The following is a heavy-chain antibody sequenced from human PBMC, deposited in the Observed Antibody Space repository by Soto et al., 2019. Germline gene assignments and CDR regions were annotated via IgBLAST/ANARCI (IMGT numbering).Heavy chain of an antibody. V-gene: IGHV4-31*03. J-gene: IGHJ3*02. D-gene: IGHD5-12*01. CDR2: IYYSGST. Sequence: SETLSLTCTVSGGSISSGAYYWTWIRQRPGKGLEWIGYIYYSGSTYYSPSLKSRLSISLDTSKNQFSLRLSSVTAADTAMYYCARARLRAVYAFDIWGQGTMVTVSS. CDR3: ARARLRAVYAFDI. CDR1: GGSISSGAYY.